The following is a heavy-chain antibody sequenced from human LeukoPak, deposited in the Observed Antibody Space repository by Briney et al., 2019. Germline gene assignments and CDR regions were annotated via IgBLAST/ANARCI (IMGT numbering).Heavy chain of an antibody. J-gene: IGHJ4*02. CDR1: GGSISSSSYY. Sequence: SETLSLTCTVSGGSISSSSYYWGWIRQPPGKGLEWIGSIYYSGSTYYNPSLKSRVTISVDTSKNQFSLKVSSVTAADTAVYYCARGRYYYGSGSPLPDYWGQGTLVTVSS. D-gene: IGHD3-10*01. CDR2: IYYSGST. V-gene: IGHV4-39*01. CDR3: ARGRYYYGSGSPLPDY.